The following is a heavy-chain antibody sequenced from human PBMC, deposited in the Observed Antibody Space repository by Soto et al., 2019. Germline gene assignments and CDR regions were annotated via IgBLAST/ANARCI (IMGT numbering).Heavy chain of an antibody. CDR1: GGSISSGGYY. V-gene: IGHV4-31*03. D-gene: IGHD6-6*01. J-gene: IGHJ6*02. CDR2: NYYSGIT. CDR3: ARGSSIAGLYYGMDV. Sequence: QVQLQESGPGLVKPSQTLSLTCTVSGGSISSGGYYWTWIRQHPGKGLEWIGYNYYSGITYYNPSLTRRVTISRDTSKNQFSLKLSSVTAADTAVYYCARGSSIAGLYYGMDVWGQGTTVTVSS.